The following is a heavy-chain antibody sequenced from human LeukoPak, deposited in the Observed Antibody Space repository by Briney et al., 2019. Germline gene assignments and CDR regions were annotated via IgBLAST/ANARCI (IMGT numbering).Heavy chain of an antibody. V-gene: IGHV3-53*01. J-gene: IGHJ4*02. CDR3: ARGRPGYYFDY. Sequence: GGSLRLSCAASSLTVSTNDLGWVRQAPGEGLDLVSLLYRGGTTYHADSVKGRFTISRDNSKNTLYLQMNSLRAEDTAVYYCARGRPGYYFDYWGQGTLVTVSS. CDR1: SLTVSTND. CDR2: LYRGGTT.